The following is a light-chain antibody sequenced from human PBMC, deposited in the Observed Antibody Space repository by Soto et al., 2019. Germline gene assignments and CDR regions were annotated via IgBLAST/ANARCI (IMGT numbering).Light chain of an antibody. CDR1: QTVYNN. V-gene: IGKV3-15*01. CDR2: GAS. CDR3: QQYSNWPLT. Sequence: EIVMTQSPATLSVSPGERATLSCRASQTVYNNLAWYQQKPGQPPRLLIYGASARATGIPARFSGSGSETEFTLTISSLQSEDFAVYYCQQYSNWPLTFGGGTKVEIK. J-gene: IGKJ4*01.